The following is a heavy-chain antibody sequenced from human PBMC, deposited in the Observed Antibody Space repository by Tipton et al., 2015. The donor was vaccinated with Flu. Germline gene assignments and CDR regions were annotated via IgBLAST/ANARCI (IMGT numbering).Heavy chain of an antibody. CDR2: INQGGNLK. V-gene: IGHV3-7*01. CDR1: GFIFSNYW. D-gene: IGHD4-17*01. Sequence: LVQSGGGVVQPGGSLRLSCAASGFIFSNYWMSWVRQAPGKGLEWVANINQGGNLKYYVDSVKGRFTVFRDNAEDSLFLQMNSLSADDTAVYYCAKDVYGDYDDSWGQGTLVTVSS. CDR3: AKDVYGDYDDS. J-gene: IGHJ4*02.